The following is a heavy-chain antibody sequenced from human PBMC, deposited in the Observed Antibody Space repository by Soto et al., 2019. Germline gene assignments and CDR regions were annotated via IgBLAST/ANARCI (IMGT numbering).Heavy chain of an antibody. CDR3: ARERYQVISDGMDV. CDR2: INPETGGT. V-gene: IGHV1-2*02. J-gene: IGHJ6*01. CDR1: GYTFTGYY. Sequence: QVQLVQSGADVKTPGASVRVSCKASGYTFTGYYVHWVREAPGQGLEWMGWINPETGGTSYAQKFQGRVTLSRDTSINTAYQELSRLRFDDAAVYFCARERYQVISDGMDVWGPGTTVTVSS. D-gene: IGHD2-2*01.